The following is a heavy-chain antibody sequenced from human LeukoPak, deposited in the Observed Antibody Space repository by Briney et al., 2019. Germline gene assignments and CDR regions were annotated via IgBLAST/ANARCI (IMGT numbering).Heavy chain of an antibody. D-gene: IGHD6-19*01. CDR2: IYYSGST. V-gene: IGHV4-59*01. J-gene: IGHJ4*02. Sequence: SETLSLTCTVSGGSISGYYWSWIRQPPGKGLEWIGYIYYSGSTNYNPPLTSRVTISVDTSKNQFSLKLSSVTAADTAVYYCARDPLGSGWYGNLDYWGQGTLVTVSS. CDR1: GGSISGYY. CDR3: ARDPLGSGWYGNLDY.